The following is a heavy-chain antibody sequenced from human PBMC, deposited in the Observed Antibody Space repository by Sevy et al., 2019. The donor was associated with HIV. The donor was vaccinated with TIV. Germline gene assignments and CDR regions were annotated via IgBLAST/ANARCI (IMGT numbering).Heavy chain of an antibody. D-gene: IGHD3-10*01. J-gene: IGHJ1*01. CDR1: GFTFASYG. CDR2: ISGSGTQI. V-gene: IGHV3-23*01. CDR3: AKDIGGQLRYPEYFQH. Sequence: GGSLRLSCAASGFTFASYGLIWFRHSPGKGLEWVSTISGSGTQINYADSVKGRFTISRDNSKHIVFLQMNSLRAEDTAFYYCAKDIGGQLRYPEYFQHWGQGTLVTVSS.